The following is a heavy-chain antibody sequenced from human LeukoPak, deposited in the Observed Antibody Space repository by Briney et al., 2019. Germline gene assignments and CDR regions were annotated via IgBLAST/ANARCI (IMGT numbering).Heavy chain of an antibody. CDR1: GFTFSSYS. J-gene: IGHJ4*02. V-gene: IGHV3-21*01. CDR2: ISSSSSYI. D-gene: IGHD6-19*01. Sequence: PGGSLRLSCAASGFTFSSYSMNWVRQAPGKGLEWVSSISSSSSYIYYADSVKGQFTISRDNAKNSLYLQMNSLRAEDTAVYYCARVGAVAGSFDYWGQGTLVTVSS. CDR3: ARVGAVAGSFDY.